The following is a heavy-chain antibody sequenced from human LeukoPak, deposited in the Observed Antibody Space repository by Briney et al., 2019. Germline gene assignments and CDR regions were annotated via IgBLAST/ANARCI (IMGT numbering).Heavy chain of an antibody. CDR1: GGSFSGYY. CDR2: INHSRST. J-gene: IGHJ4*02. CDR3: ARAVGYVWGSYRNNGGVDY. V-gene: IGHV4-34*01. D-gene: IGHD3-16*02. Sequence: SETLSLTCAVYGGSFSGYYWSWIRQPPGKGLEWIGEINHSRSTNYNPSLKSRVTISVDTSKNQFSLKLSSVTAADTAVYYCARAVGYVWGSYRNNGGVDYWGQGTLVTVSS.